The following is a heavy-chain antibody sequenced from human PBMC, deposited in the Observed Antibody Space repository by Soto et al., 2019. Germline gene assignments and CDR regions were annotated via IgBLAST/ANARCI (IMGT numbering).Heavy chain of an antibody. Sequence: EVQLVESGGGLVKPGGSLRLSCAASGFTFSSYSMNWVRQAPGKWLEWVSSISSSSSYIYSEESVKGRFTIYRDNAKNSLYQQMNSLRAEDTAVYYFARDLHGRYAGYYGMDVCGQGTTVTVSS. D-gene: IGHD1-26*01. CDR2: ISSSSSYI. J-gene: IGHJ6*02. CDR1: GFTFSSYS. V-gene: IGHV3-21*01. CDR3: ARDLHGRYAGYYGMDV.